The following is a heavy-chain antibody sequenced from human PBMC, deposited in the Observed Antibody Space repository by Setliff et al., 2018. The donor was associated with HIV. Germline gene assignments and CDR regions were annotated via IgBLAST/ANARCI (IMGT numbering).Heavy chain of an antibody. CDR3: ARQESYGNGGLYYFDY. J-gene: IGHJ4*02. Sequence: PSETLSLTCTVSGGSISSSSYYWGWIRQPPGKGLEWIGSIYYSGSTYYNPSLKRRVTISVDTAKNQFALKLSSVTAADTAVYYCARQESYGNGGLYYFDYWGQGTLVTVSS. V-gene: IGHV4-39*01. CDR1: GGSISSSSYY. D-gene: IGHD2-8*02. CDR2: IYYSGST.